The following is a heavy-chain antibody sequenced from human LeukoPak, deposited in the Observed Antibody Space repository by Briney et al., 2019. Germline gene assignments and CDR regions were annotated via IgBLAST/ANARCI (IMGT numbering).Heavy chain of an antibody. CDR2: IYTSGST. CDR3: ARAASYSSGWFLYFDY. Sequence: SETLSLTCTVSGGSISSYYWSWIRQPAGKGLEWIGRIYTSGSTNYNPSLKSRVTMPVDTSKNQFSLKLSSVTAADTAVYYCARAASYSSGWFLYFDYWGQGPLVTVSS. J-gene: IGHJ4*02. D-gene: IGHD6-19*01. V-gene: IGHV4-4*07. CDR1: GGSISSYY.